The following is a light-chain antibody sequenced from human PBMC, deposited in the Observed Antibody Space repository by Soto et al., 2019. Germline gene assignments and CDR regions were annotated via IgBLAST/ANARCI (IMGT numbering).Light chain of an antibody. V-gene: IGKV1-6*01. CDR1: QGIGND. CDR3: LQDHNYPLT. J-gene: IGKJ4*01. CDR2: AAS. Sequence: AIQMTQSPSSLSASIGDRVTVTCRASQGIGNDLGWYQQKAVKAPKRLIYAASSLQSGVPSRFSGSGFGTNFTLTVSSLQPEDFATYYCLQDHNYPLTFGGGTKVEIK.